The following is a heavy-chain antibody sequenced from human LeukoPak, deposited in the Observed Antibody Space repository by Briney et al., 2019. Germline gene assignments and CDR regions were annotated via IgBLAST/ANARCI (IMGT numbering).Heavy chain of an antibody. D-gene: IGHD6-19*01. CDR3: AKETPHSSGWFP. CDR1: GLTFSSYG. CDR2: ISYDGSNK. V-gene: IGHV3-30*18. Sequence: GGPLKLSCAASGLTFSSYGLHGVRQAPGKGLGWVAVISYDGSNKYYADSVKGRFTISRDNSKNTLYLQMNSLRAEDTAVYYCAKETPHSSGWFPWGQGTLVTVSS. J-gene: IGHJ5*02.